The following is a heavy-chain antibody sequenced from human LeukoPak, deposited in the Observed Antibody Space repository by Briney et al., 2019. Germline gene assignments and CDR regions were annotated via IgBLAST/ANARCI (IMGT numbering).Heavy chain of an antibody. J-gene: IGHJ4*02. D-gene: IGHD6-13*01. CDR1: GYTFTSYG. V-gene: IGHV1-18*01. CDR3: ARASSSSWYRDY. Sequence: ASVKVSCKASGYTFTSYGISWVRQAPGQGLEWMGLISAYNGNTNYAQKFQGRVTMTTDTSTSTAYMELRSLRSDDAAVYYCARASSSSWYRDYWGQGTLVTVSS. CDR2: ISAYNGNT.